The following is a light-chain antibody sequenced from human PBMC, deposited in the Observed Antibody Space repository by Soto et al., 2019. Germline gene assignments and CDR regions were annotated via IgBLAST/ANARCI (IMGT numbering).Light chain of an antibody. CDR3: QQYSNWPRT. V-gene: IGKV3-15*01. Sequence: EIVMTQSPATLSVSLGERATLSCRAGQSISNNLAWYQQKPGQAPRLLIYGASTRATGIPARFTGSGSGTEFTLTISSLQSEDFAVYYCQQYSNWPRTFGLGTKVEIK. J-gene: IGKJ1*01. CDR1: QSISNN. CDR2: GAS.